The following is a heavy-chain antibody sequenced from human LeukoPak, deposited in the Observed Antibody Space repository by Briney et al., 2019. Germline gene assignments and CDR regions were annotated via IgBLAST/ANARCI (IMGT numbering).Heavy chain of an antibody. CDR1: GFTFSSYA. Sequence: GGSLRLSCAASGFTFSSYAMHWVRQAPGKGLEWVAVISYDGSNKYYADSVKGRFTISRDNSKNTLYLQMNSLRAEDTAVYYCARLDVTPGAFDIWGQGTMVTVSS. V-gene: IGHV3-30-3*01. D-gene: IGHD2-15*01. J-gene: IGHJ3*02. CDR2: ISYDGSNK. CDR3: ARLDVTPGAFDI.